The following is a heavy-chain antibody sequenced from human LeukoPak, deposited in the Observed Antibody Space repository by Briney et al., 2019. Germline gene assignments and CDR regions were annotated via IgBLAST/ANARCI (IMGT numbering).Heavy chain of an antibody. J-gene: IGHJ4*02. Sequence: GGSLRLSCAASGLTFNSYAMSWVRQAPGKGLEWVSAISGSGGSTYYADSVKGRFTISRDNSKNTLYLQMNSLRAEDTAVYYCAKKRVQLECFDYWGQGTLVTVPS. CDR1: GLTFNSYA. V-gene: IGHV3-23*01. CDR3: AKKRVQLECFDY. D-gene: IGHD1-1*01. CDR2: ISGSGGST.